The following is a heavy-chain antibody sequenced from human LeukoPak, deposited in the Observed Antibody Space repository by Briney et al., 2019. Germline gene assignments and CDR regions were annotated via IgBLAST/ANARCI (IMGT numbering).Heavy chain of an antibody. J-gene: IGHJ5*02. CDR2: IIPIFGTA. CDR3: ARTNINWNDV. V-gene: IGHV1-69*05. Sequence: SVKVSCKASGGTFSSYAISWVRQAPGQGLEWMGRIIPIFGTANYAQKFQGRVTITTDVSTSTAYMELSSLRSEDTAVYYCARTNINWNDVWGQGTLVTVSS. CDR1: GGTFSSYA. D-gene: IGHD2-8*01.